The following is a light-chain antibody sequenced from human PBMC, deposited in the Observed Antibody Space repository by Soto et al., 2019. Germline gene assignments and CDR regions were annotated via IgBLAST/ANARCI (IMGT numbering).Light chain of an antibody. CDR2: AAS. V-gene: IGKV1-27*01. CDR3: QTGDSAPFT. J-gene: IGKJ3*01. Sequence: DIQMTQSPSSLSASIGDRITITCRASQGISNYVAWYQQKPGKVPKLLIYAASTLQSGVTSRFSGSGSGTDFTLTISSLQPEDFATYSCQTGDSAPFTFGPGTKVDIK. CDR1: QGISNY.